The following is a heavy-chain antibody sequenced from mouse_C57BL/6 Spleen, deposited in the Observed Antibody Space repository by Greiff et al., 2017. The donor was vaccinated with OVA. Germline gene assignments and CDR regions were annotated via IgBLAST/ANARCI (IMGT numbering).Heavy chain of an antibody. CDR1: GFSLTSYG. J-gene: IGHJ1*03. CDR2: IWRGGST. V-gene: IGHV2-5*01. Sequence: VKLQQSGPGLVQPSQRLSITCTVSGFSLTSYGVHWVRQSPGKGLEWLGVIWRGGSTDYNAAFMSRLSLTKDNSNSQVFFKMNSLQADDTAIYYCAKKGGSSYRDWYFDVWGTGTTVTVSS. D-gene: IGHD1-1*01. CDR3: AKKGGSSYRDWYFDV.